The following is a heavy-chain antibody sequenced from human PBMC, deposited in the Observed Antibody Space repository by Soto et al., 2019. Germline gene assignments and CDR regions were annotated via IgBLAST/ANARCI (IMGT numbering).Heavy chain of an antibody. CDR1: GGSISSYY. J-gene: IGHJ4*02. V-gene: IGHV4-59*01. CDR2: IYYSGST. Sequence: SETLSLTCTVSGGSISSYYWSWIRQPPGKGLEWIGYIYYSGSTNYNPSLKSRATISVDTSKNQFSLKLSSVTAADTAVYYCARATKSAGSSTFDYWGQGTLVTVSS. D-gene: IGHD6-6*01. CDR3: ARATKSAGSSTFDY.